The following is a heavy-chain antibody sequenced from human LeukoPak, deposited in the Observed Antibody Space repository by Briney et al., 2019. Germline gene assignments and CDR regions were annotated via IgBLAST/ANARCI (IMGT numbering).Heavy chain of an antibody. CDR2: VYSGGST. D-gene: IGHD2-8*01. CDR3: ARDPPAVLIDTYG. V-gene: IGHV3-66*01. CDR1: GFIVTNNY. Sequence: TGGSLRLSCTASGFIVTNNYINWVRQAPGKGLEWVSLVYSGGSTYYADSVKGRFTILRDNSKNMVYLQMNSLRAEDTAMYYCARDPPAVLIDTYGWGQGTLVTVSS. J-gene: IGHJ4*02.